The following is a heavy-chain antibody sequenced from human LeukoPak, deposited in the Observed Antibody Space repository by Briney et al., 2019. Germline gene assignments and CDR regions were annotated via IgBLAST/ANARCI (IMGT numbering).Heavy chain of an antibody. J-gene: IGHJ4*02. CDR2: INPNSGGT. CDR1: GYTFTGYY. CDR3: ARDRKARLHLGGLSS. D-gene: IGHD3-16*02. V-gene: IGHV1-2*02. Sequence: GASVKVSCKASGYTFTGYYMHWVRQAPGQGLEWMGWINPNSGGTNYAQKFQGRVTMTRDTSISTAYMELSRLRSDDTAVYYCARDRKARLHLGGLSSWGQGTLVTVSS.